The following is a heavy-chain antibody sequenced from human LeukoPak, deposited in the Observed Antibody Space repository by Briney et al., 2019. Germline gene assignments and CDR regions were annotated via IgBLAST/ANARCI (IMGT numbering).Heavy chain of an antibody. CDR3: AKEDKEDFVVVVAATY. D-gene: IGHD2-15*01. CDR1: GFTFSSYA. V-gene: IGHV3-23*01. Sequence: PGGSLRLSCAVSGFTFSSYAMTWVRQAPGKGLEWVSTISGSGGDIYYADSVKGRFTISRDNSKNTLYLQMNSLRAEDTAVYYCAKEDKEDFVVVVAATYWGQGTLVTVSS. J-gene: IGHJ4*02. CDR2: ISGSGGDI.